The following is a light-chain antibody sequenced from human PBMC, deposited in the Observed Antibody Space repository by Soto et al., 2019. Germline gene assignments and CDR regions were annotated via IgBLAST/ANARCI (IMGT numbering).Light chain of an antibody. CDR2: DAF. V-gene: IGKV1-5*01. CDR1: QSLSGW. CDR3: QQYASYPWT. J-gene: IGKJ1*01. Sequence: DIQLNQTPSTLSASIGDRVTITCRASQSLSGWLAWYQQTPGKAPKLLISDAFRLESGVPSRFRGSGSGTEFSLTISSLQPGDSATFYCQQYASYPWTFGRGTKV.